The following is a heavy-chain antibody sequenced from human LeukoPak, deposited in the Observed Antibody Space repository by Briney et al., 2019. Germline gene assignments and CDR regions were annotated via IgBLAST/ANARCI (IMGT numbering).Heavy chain of an antibody. D-gene: IGHD2-2*01. CDR3: ARFEAGIVVVPVRQPRPPPPRYFDH. Sequence: SETLSLTCTVSGAFIGRDSWGWIRQPPGKGLEWIGYISHSGSTDYKASLESRVTISRDTSNNQFSLKLNSVTAADTAVYYCARFEAGIVVVPVRQPRPPPPRYFDHWGRGTLVTVSS. J-gene: IGHJ4*02. CDR2: ISHSGST. CDR1: GAFIGRDS. V-gene: IGHV4-59*01.